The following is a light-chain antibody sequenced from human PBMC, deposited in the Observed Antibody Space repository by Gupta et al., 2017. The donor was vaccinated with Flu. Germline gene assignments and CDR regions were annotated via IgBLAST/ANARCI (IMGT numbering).Light chain of an antibody. CDR1: QSLLHSNGYNY. CDR3: MQARQTPRS. V-gene: IGKV2-28*01. J-gene: IGKJ2*03. Sequence: DIVMTQSPLSLPVTPGEPASISCRSSQSLLHSNGYNYLDWYLQKPGQSPQLLIYLGSNRASGVPDRFSDSGSGTDFTLKISRVEAEDVGVYYCMQARQTPRSFGQGTKLEIK. CDR2: LGS.